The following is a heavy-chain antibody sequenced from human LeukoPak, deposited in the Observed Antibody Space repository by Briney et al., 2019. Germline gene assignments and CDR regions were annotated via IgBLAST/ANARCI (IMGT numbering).Heavy chain of an antibody. CDR2: INPNSGGT. Sequence: GASVKVSCKASGYTFTSYGISWVRQAPGQGLEWMGWINPNSGGTNYAQKFQGRVTMTRDTSISTAYMELSRLRSDDTAVYYCARDFVPAYSSSLGYWGQGTLVTVSS. CDR3: ARDFVPAYSSSLGY. D-gene: IGHD6-13*01. J-gene: IGHJ4*02. V-gene: IGHV1-2*02. CDR1: GYTFTSYG.